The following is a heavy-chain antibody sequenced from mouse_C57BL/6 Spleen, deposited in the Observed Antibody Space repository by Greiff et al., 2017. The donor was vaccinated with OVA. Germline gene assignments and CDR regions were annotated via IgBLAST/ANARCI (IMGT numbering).Heavy chain of an antibody. CDR2: ISYDGRN. J-gene: IGHJ2*01. CDR3: ARGVYYFDY. V-gene: IGHV3-6*01. CDR1: GYSITSGYY. Sequence: VQLQQSGPGLVKPSQSLSLTCSVTGYSITSGYYWNWLRPSPGNKLEWMGYISYDGRNNYNPSLKNRISITRDPSKNQFFLKLNSVTTEDTATYYCARGVYYFDYWGQGTTLTVSS.